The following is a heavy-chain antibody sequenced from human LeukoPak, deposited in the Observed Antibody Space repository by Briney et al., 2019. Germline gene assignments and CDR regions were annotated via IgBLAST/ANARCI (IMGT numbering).Heavy chain of an antibody. V-gene: IGHV5-51*01. D-gene: IGHD2-21*01. CDR2: IYPGDSDT. Sequence: GESLKISCKGSGYSFTSYWIGWVRQMPGKGLEWMGIIYPGDSDTRYSPSFQGQVTISADKSISTAYLQWSSLKASDTAMYYCARRIYCGGDCYGSYWYFDLWGRGTLVTVSS. CDR3: ARRIYCGGDCYGSYWYFDL. CDR1: GYSFTSYW. J-gene: IGHJ2*01.